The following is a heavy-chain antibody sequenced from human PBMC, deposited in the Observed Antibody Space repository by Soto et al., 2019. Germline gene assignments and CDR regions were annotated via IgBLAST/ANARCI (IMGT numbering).Heavy chain of an antibody. D-gene: IGHD4-17*01. V-gene: IGHV3-48*01. J-gene: IGHJ6*02. CDR3: ATNYGDYYYYGMDV. CDR2: ISSSSSTI. CDR1: GFTFSSYS. Sequence: GGSLRLSCAASGFTFSSYSMNWVRQAPGKGLEWVSYISSSSSTIYYADSVKGRFTISRDNAKNSLYLQMNSLRAEDMAVYYCATNYGDYYYYGMDVWGQGTTVTVSS.